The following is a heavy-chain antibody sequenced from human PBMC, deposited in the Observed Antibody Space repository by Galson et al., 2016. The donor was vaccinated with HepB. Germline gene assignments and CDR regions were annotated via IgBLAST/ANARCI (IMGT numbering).Heavy chain of an antibody. CDR3: AREWYRDTGSWYKVGHYFYGMDV. D-gene: IGHD3-16*02. Sequence: SLRLSCAASGFKFSSYIMNWVRQAPGKGLEWLADISSSSSTINYADSVEGRFTISRDNAKNSLYLQMNRLRDYDTAVYYCAREWYRDTGSWYKVGHYFYGMDVWGQGTTVTVSS. CDR2: ISSSSSTI. CDR1: GFKFSSYI. J-gene: IGHJ6*02. V-gene: IGHV3-48*02.